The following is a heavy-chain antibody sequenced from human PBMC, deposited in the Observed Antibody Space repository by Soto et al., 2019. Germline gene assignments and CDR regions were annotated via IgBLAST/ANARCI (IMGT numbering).Heavy chain of an antibody. CDR1: GFTFSNAW. V-gene: IGHV3-15*01. J-gene: IGHJ4*02. CDR2: IKSKADGGTI. CDR3: TTRGARNDAFDY. Sequence: EVQLVESGGGLVKPGGSLILSCAASGFTFSNAWMSWVRQAPGKGLEWVGRIKSKADGGTIDYAAPVKGRFTISRDDSENPLYLQMNSLKTEDTAVYYCTTRGARNDAFDYWGQGTLVTVSS. D-gene: IGHD1-1*01.